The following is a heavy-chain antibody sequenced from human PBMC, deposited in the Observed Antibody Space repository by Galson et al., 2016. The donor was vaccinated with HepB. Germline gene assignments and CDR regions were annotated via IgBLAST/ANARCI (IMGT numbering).Heavy chain of an antibody. D-gene: IGHD6-19*01. CDR2: IDGPTPNT. CDR3: TTWLSHHFDY. CDR1: GFTFRNYA. Sequence: LRLSCAASGFTFRNYALSWVRRAPGKGLEWVSHIDGPTPNTHYADSVRGRFSIYRDNSRDTLYLQMDSLIAEDSAIYYCTTWLSHHFDYWGQGTRVTVSS. J-gene: IGHJ4*02. V-gene: IGHV3-23*01.